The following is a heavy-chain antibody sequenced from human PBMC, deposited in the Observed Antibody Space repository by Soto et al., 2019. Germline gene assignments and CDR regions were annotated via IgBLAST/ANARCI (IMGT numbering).Heavy chain of an antibody. CDR1: GYTFTSYD. CDR2: MNPNSGNT. CDR3: ARDRDYIWGSYRYHLDY. V-gene: IGHV1-8*01. Sequence: ASVKVSCKASGYTFTSYDINWVRQATGQGLEWMGWMNPNSGNTGYAQKFQGRVTMTRNTSISTAYMELSSLRSEDTAVYYCARDRDYIWGSYRYHLDYWGQGTLVTVS. J-gene: IGHJ4*02. D-gene: IGHD3-16*02.